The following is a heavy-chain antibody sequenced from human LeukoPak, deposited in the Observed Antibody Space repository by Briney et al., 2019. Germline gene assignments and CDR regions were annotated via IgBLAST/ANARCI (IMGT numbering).Heavy chain of an antibody. D-gene: IGHD3-3*01. CDR2: ISSSGSTI. CDR3: ARGYYDFWNGYSTYYYGMDV. J-gene: IGHJ6*02. V-gene: IGHV3-48*03. Sequence: AGGSLRLSCAASGFTFSSYEMNWVRQAPGKGLEGVSYISSSGSTIYYADSVKGRFTISGDNANNSLYLQMNSLRAEDTAVYYCARGYYDFWNGYSTYYYGMDVWGQGTTVTVSS. CDR1: GFTFSSYE.